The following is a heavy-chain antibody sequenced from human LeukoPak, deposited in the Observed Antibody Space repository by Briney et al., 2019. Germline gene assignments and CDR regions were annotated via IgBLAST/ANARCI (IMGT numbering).Heavy chain of an antibody. CDR2: ISSSGSTI. CDR3: ARAGDSSDFDY. J-gene: IGHJ4*02. CDR1: GIAFSRFA. Sequence: GGSLRLSCAASGIAFSRFAMSWVRQAPGKGLEWVSYISSSGSTIYYADSVKGRFTISRDNAKNSLYLQMNSLRAEDTAVYYCARAGDSSDFDYWGQGTLVTVSS. V-gene: IGHV3-48*03. D-gene: IGHD3-22*01.